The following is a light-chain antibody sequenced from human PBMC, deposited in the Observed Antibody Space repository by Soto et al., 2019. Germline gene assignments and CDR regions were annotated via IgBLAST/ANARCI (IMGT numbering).Light chain of an antibody. CDR1: SSDVGGYNY. CDR2: EVS. Sequence: QSVLTQPASVSGSPGPSITISCTGTSSDVGGYNYVSWYQQHPGKAPKLMIYEVSNRPSGFSNRFSGSKSGNTASLTISGLQAEDEADYYCSSYTTSSTHWVFGGGTQLTVL. CDR3: SSYTTSSTHWV. V-gene: IGLV2-14*01. J-gene: IGLJ3*02.